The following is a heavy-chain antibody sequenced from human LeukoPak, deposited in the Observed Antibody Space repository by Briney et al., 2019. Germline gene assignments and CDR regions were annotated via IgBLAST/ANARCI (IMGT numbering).Heavy chain of an antibody. J-gene: IGHJ4*02. CDR3: ARGRRSLPYGSGSYYS. V-gene: IGHV4-34*01. D-gene: IGHD3-10*01. CDR2: INHSGST. CDR1: GGSFSGYY. Sequence: SETLSLTCAVYGGSFSGYYWSWIRQPPGKGLEWIGEINHSGSTNYNPSLKSRVTISVDTSKNQFSLKLSSVTAADTAVYYCARGRRSLPYGSGSYYSRGQGTLVTVSS.